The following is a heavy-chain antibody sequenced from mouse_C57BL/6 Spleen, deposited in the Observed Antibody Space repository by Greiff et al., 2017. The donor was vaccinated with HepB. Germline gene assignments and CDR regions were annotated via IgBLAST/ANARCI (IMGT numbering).Heavy chain of an antibody. CDR3: ARGEGPYYSNFFYFDY. D-gene: IGHD2-5*01. V-gene: IGHV3-6*01. CDR2: ISYDGSN. CDR1: GYSITSGYY. J-gene: IGHJ2*01. Sequence: EVQLVESGPGLVKPSQSLSLTCSVTGYSITSGYYWNWIRQFPGNKLEWMGYISYDGSNNYNPSLKNRISITRDTSKNQFFLKLNSVTTEDTATYYCARGEGPYYSNFFYFDYWGQGTTLTVSS.